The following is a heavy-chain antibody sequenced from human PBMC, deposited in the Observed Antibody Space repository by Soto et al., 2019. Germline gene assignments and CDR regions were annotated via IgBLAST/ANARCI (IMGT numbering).Heavy chain of an antibody. D-gene: IGHD2-2*01. CDR3: ARHCSGTSCFVPYGMDV. Sequence: PSETLSLTCTVSGGSISSYYWSWIRQPPGKGLEWIGYIYYSGSTNYNPSLKSRVTISVDTSKNQFSLKLSSVTAADTAVYYCARHCSGTSCFVPYGMDVWGQGTTVTVSS. CDR1: GGSISSYY. V-gene: IGHV4-59*01. CDR2: IYYSGST. J-gene: IGHJ6*02.